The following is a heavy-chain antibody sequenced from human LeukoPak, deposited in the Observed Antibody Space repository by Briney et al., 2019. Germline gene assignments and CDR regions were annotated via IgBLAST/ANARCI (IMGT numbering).Heavy chain of an antibody. J-gene: IGHJ4*02. V-gene: IGHV3-23*01. CDR3: AKHTYYDFWSGYYMDY. Sequence: GGSLRLSCAASGFTFSSYAMSWVRQAPGKGLEWVSAISGSGGSTYYADSVKGRFTISRDNSKNTLYLQMNSLRAEDTAVYYCAKHTYYDFWSGYYMDYWGQGTLVTVSS. CDR1: GFTFSSYA. CDR2: ISGSGGST. D-gene: IGHD3-3*01.